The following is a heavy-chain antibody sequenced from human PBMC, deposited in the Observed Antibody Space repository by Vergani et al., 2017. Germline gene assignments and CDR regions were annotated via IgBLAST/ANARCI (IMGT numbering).Heavy chain of an antibody. J-gene: IGHJ3*02. V-gene: IGHV3-49*04. CDR3: TRGREVTYYYDSSGYYGI. Sequence: EVQLVESGGGLVQPGRSLRLSCTASGFTFGDYAMSWVRQAPGKGLEWVGFIRSKAYGGTTEYAASVKGRFTISRDDSKSIAYLQMNSLKTEDTAVYYCTRGREVTYYYDSSGYYGIWGKGTMVTVSS. CDR1: GFTFGDYA. CDR2: IRSKAYGGTT. D-gene: IGHD3-22*01.